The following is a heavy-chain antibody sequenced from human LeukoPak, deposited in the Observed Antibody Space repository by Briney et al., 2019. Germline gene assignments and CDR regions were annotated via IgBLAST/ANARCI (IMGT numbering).Heavy chain of an antibody. D-gene: IGHD3-22*01. Sequence: PSETLSLTCAVSGDSVSGSFWWSWVRQPPHKGLEWIGEIHHSGSSNYNPSLESRVIISLDGSKNLLSLKLRSVTAADTALYYCASTSPKYYYESSGYSSLFDNWGQGTLVTVSS. J-gene: IGHJ4*02. CDR3: ASTSPKYYYESSGYSSLFDN. V-gene: IGHV4-4*02. CDR1: GDSVSGSFW. CDR2: IHHSGSS.